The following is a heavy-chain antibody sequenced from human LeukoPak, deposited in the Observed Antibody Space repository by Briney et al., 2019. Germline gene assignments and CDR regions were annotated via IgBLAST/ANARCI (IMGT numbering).Heavy chain of an antibody. CDR2: IKHGGSEK. V-gene: IGHV3-7*01. J-gene: IGHJ5*02. D-gene: IGHD1-26*01. Sequence: LRLSSEATASTCSSYWMSWVRQAAGKGLEWVDIIKHGGSEKYYVDSVKGRFTISRDNAKNSLYLQMNSLRAEDTAVYYCARLVFRATGINWFDPSAPGTLVTVSP. CDR3: ARLVFRATGINWFDP. CDR1: ASTCSSYW.